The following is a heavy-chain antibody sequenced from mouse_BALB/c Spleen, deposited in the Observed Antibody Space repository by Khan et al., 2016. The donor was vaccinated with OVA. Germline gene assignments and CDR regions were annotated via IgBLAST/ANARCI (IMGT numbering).Heavy chain of an antibody. J-gene: IGHJ3*01. CDR2: IYPGSDST. D-gene: IGHD4-1*01. Sequence: QVQLQQSGPELVKPGASVKMSCKASGYMFTDYVMNWVKQRTGQGLEWIGQIYPGSDSTYYNEKFKDKATLTADRSSSTAYMQLNSLTSEDSAVYFCARGGWDVFAYWGQGTLVTVSA. CDR3: ARGGWDVFAY. V-gene: IGHV1-77*01. CDR1: GYMFTDYV.